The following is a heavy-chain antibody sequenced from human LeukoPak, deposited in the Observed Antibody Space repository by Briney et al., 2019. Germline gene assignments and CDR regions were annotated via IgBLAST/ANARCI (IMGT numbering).Heavy chain of an antibody. V-gene: IGHV4-39*01. D-gene: IGHD5-12*01. J-gene: IGHJ4*02. CDR2: FHSSGST. Sequence: KASETLSLTCAVSGASINSSTYFWGWVRQPPGKGLEWVGSFHSSGSTYYGPSLKSRVTISVDTSKNQFSLKVRSVTAADTAVYYCARHGGGYDLYYFDYWGQGTLVPVFS. CDR3: ARHGGGYDLYYFDY. CDR1: GASINSSTYF.